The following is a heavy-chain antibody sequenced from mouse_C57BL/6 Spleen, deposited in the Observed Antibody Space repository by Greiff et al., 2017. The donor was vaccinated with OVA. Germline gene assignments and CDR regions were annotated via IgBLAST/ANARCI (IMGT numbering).Heavy chain of an antibody. V-gene: IGHV1-82*01. CDR2: IYPGDGDT. D-gene: IGHD2-2*01. J-gene: IGHJ2*01. CDR3: ARSEAVNNYFDY. Sequence: QVQLKESGPELVKPGASVKISCKASGYAFSSSWMNWVKQRPGKGLEWIGRIYPGDGDTNYNGKFKGKATLTADKSSSTAYMQLSSLTSEDSAVYFCARSEAVNNYFDYWGQGTTLTVSS. CDR1: GYAFSSSW.